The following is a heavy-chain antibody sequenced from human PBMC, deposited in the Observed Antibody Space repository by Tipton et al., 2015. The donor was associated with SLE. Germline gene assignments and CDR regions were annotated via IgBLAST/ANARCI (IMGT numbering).Heavy chain of an antibody. CDR1: GFTFITYA. D-gene: IGHD6-13*01. CDR3: AKHRASSTWTNFDY. CDR2: ISYDGSNK. V-gene: IGHV3-30*04. Sequence: RSLRLSCAASGFTFITYAMQWVRQAPGKGLEWVAVISYDGSNKYYADSVKGRFTISRDNSKNTLYLQMHSLRVGDTAVYYCAKHRASSTWTNFDYWGQGTRVTVS. J-gene: IGHJ4*02.